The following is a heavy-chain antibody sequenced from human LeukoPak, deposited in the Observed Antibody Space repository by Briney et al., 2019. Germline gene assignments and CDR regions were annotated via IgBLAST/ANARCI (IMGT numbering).Heavy chain of an antibody. Sequence: PGGSLRLSCAASGFTFSSYGMSWVRQAPGKGLEWVSAISGSGGSTYYADSVKGRFTISRDNSENTLYLQMNSLRAEDTAVYYCAKDLVGLLGPLDYWGQGTLVTVSS. D-gene: IGHD2-15*01. V-gene: IGHV3-23*01. CDR1: GFTFSSYG. CDR3: AKDLVGLLGPLDY. CDR2: ISGSGGST. J-gene: IGHJ4*02.